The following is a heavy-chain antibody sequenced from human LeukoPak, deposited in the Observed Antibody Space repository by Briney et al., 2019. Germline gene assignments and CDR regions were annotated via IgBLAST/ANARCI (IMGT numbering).Heavy chain of an antibody. CDR2: IIPIFGTA. CDR3: ARELELDNWFDP. J-gene: IGHJ5*02. D-gene: IGHD1-7*01. Sequence: GASVKVSCKASGGTFSSYAISWVRQAPGQGLGWMGGIIPIFGTANYAQKFQGRVTITTDESTSTAYMELSSLRSEDTAVYYCARELELDNWFDPWGQGTLVTVSS. V-gene: IGHV1-69*05. CDR1: GGTFSSYA.